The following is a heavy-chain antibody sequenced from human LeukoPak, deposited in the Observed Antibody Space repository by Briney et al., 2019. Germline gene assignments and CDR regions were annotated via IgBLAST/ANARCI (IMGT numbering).Heavy chain of an antibody. CDR1: GFNFNNYG. Sequence: GGSLRLSCAVSGFNFNNYGVSRVRQAPGKGPEWVSAIGATDDSTYYADSVKGRFTISRDNSRNTVYLQMNSLRVADTALYFCARENIFDFWGQGTLVTVSS. V-gene: IGHV3-23*01. CDR3: ARENIFDF. D-gene: IGHD2/OR15-2a*01. CDR2: IGATDDST. J-gene: IGHJ4*01.